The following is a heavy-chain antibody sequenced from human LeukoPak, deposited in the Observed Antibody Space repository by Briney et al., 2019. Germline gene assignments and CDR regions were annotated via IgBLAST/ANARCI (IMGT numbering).Heavy chain of an antibody. Sequence: ASVKVSFKASGYTFTGYYMRWVRQAPGQGLEWMGRINPNSGGTNYAQKFQGRVTMTRDTSISTAYMELSRLRSDDTAVYYWARLAYYYYYYGMDVWGQGTTVTVSS. CDR2: INPNSGGT. CDR3: ARLAYYYYYYGMDV. V-gene: IGHV1-2*06. J-gene: IGHJ6*02. CDR1: GYTFTGYY.